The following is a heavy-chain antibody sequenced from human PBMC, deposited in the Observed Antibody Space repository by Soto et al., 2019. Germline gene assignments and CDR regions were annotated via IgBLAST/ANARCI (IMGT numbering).Heavy chain of an antibody. Sequence: SETLSLTCTVSGGSISSSSYYWGWIRQPPGKGLEWIGSIYYSGSTYYNPSLKSRVTISVDTSKNQFSLKLSSVTASDTAVYYCARRSIAARRASMDFDYWGQGTLVTISS. CDR3: ARRSIAARRASMDFDY. CDR2: IYYSGST. D-gene: IGHD6-6*01. CDR1: GGSISSSSYY. J-gene: IGHJ4*02. V-gene: IGHV4-39*01.